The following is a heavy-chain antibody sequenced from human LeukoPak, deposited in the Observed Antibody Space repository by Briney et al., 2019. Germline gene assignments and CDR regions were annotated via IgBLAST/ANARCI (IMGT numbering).Heavy chain of an antibody. V-gene: IGHV3-9*01. CDR1: GFTFDDYA. D-gene: IGHD1-7*01. CDR3: AKAPFMPTGTTIPYYFDY. CDR2: ISWNSGSI. Sequence: GRSLRLSCAASGFTFDDYAMHWVRQAPGKGLEWVSGISWNSGSIGYADSVKGRFTISRDNAKNSLYLQMNSLRAEDTAVYYCAKAPFMPTGTTIPYYFDYWGQGTLVTVSS. J-gene: IGHJ4*02.